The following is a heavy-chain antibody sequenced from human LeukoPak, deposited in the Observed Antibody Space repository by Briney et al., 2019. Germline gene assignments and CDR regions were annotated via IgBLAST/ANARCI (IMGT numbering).Heavy chain of an antibody. V-gene: IGHV1-2*02. CDR2: INPNSGGT. J-gene: IGHJ6*02. CDR1: GYTFTGYY. CDR3: ARHLWDYYYGMDI. Sequence: ASVKVSCKASGYTFTGYYMHWVRQAPGQGLEWMGWINPNSGGTNYAQKFQGRVTMTRDTSISTAYMELSRLRSDDTAVYYCARHLWDYYYGMDIWGQGTTVTVSS. D-gene: IGHD2-21*01.